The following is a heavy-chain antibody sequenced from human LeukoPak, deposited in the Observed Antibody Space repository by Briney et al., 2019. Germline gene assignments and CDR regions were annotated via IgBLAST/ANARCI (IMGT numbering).Heavy chain of an antibody. CDR2: INHSGST. Sequence: ETLSLTCAVYGGSFSGYYWSWIRQPPGKGLEWIGEINHSGSTNYNPSLKSRVTMSVDTSKNQFSLKLSSVTAADTAVYYCASAASSCSGGSCYYDYWGQGTLVTVSS. D-gene: IGHD2-15*01. CDR3: ASAASSCSGGSCYYDY. J-gene: IGHJ4*02. CDR1: GGSFSGYY. V-gene: IGHV4-34*01.